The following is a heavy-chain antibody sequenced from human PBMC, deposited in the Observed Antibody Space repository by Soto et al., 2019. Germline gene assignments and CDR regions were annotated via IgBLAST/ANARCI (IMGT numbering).Heavy chain of an antibody. D-gene: IGHD1-26*01. V-gene: IGHV4-30-4*01. J-gene: IGHJ4*02. CDR1: GGSISGEGFY. Sequence: SETLSLTCTVSGGSISGEGFYWSWIRQPPGKGLEWIGYIYYSGSTFYNPSFKSRVAIALDTSKNQLSLKLTSVTAADTAVYYCARDSGNYYADYWGQGTLVTVSS. CDR3: ARDSGNYYADY. CDR2: IYYSGST.